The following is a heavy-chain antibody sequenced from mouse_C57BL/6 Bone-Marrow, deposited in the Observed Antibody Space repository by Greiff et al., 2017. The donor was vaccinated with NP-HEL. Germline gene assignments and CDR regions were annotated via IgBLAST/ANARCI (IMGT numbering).Heavy chain of an antibody. CDR1: GYTFTSYG. Sequence: VQLQQSGAELARPGASVKLSCKASGYTFTSYGISWVKQRPGQGLEWIGEIYPRSGNTYYNEKFKGKATLTADKSSSTAYMELRSLTSEDSAVYFCARGTLYYAMDYWGQGTSVTVSS. J-gene: IGHJ4*01. V-gene: IGHV1-81*01. CDR2: IYPRSGNT. CDR3: ARGTLYYAMDY. D-gene: IGHD3-3*01.